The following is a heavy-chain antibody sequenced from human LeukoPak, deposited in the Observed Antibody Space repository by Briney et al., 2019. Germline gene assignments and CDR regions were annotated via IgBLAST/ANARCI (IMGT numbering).Heavy chain of an antibody. V-gene: IGHV3-30*18. CDR1: GFTFSSYG. J-gene: IGHJ4*02. CDR2: ISYDGSNK. Sequence: PGGSLRLSCAASGFTFSSYGMHWVRQAPGKGLEWVAVISYDGSNKYYADSVKGRFTISRDNSKNTLYLQMNSLRAEDTAVYYCAKVGGSARVRGAADYWGQGTLVTVSS. D-gene: IGHD3-10*01. CDR3: AKVGGSARVRGAADY.